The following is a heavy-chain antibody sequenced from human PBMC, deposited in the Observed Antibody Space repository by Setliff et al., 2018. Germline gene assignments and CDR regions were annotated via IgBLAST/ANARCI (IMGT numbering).Heavy chain of an antibody. CDR3: ARLQALFGVSKDGDWFDP. CDR1: GYSFSNYD. Sequence: ASVKVSCKASGYSFSNYDIMWVRQAPGQGLEWMGWISVYTGHTKSAQKFQGRVTMTRDTSTNTVYMELSSLKSNDTAVYYCARLQALFGVSKDGDWFDPWGQGSLVTVSS. J-gene: IGHJ5*02. V-gene: IGHV1-18*01. CDR2: ISVYTGHT. D-gene: IGHD3-3*01.